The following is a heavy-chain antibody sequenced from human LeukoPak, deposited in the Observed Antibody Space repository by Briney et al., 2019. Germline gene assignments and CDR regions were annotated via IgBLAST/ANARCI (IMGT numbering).Heavy chain of an antibody. CDR3: ARVFDSGSQAYFYYMDV. CDR1: GGSISSSSYY. Sequence: SETLSLTCTVSGGSISSSSYYWGWIRQPPGKGLEWIGSIYYSGSTYYNPSLKSRVTISVDTSKNQFSLKVSSVTAADTAVYYCARVFDSGSQAYFYYMDVWGKGTTVTIFS. CDR2: IYYSGST. D-gene: IGHD3-10*01. J-gene: IGHJ6*03. V-gene: IGHV4-39*07.